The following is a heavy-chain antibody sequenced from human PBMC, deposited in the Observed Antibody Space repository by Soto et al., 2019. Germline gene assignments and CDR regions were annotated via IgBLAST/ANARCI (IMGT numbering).Heavy chain of an antibody. D-gene: IGHD2-8*02. Sequence: QVQLVQSGAEVKKPGSSVKVSCKASGGTFSRYTFTWVRQAPGQGLEWMGRIIPILDIPNYAQNFQGRVTIRADKSTSTAYMALSSLRSDDTAVYYCASHFTGVLVLGTSPPGGDNYGWDVWGQGTTVTVSS. CDR2: IIPILDIP. CDR1: GGTFSRYT. J-gene: IGHJ6*02. CDR3: ASHFTGVLVLGTSPPGGDNYGWDV. V-gene: IGHV1-69*02.